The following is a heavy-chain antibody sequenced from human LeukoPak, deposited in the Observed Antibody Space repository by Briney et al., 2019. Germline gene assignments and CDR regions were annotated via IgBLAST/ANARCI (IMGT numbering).Heavy chain of an antibody. CDR2: IYTSGGT. V-gene: IGHV4-4*07. J-gene: IGHJ5*02. Sequence: SETLSLTCTVSGDSISSYYWSWVRQPAGKGLQWIGRIYTSGGTNYNPSLKSRVTISVDTSKNQFSLKLRYVTAADTAVYYCAREVHYYGSGTYFFWFDPWGQGTLVTVSS. CDR3: AREVHYYGSGTYFFWFDP. CDR1: GDSISSYY. D-gene: IGHD3-10*01.